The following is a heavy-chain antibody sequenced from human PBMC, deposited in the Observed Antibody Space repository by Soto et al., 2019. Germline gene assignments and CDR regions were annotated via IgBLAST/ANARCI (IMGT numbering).Heavy chain of an antibody. J-gene: IGHJ5*02. D-gene: IGHD3-3*01. CDR3: ARNSGYYTANWFDP. CDR1: GYTFTSYD. Sequence: ASVKVSCKASGYTFTSYDINWVRQATGQGLEWMGWMNPNSGNTGYAQKFQGRVTMTRNTSISTAYMELNSLRSEDTAVYYCARNSGYYTANWFDPWGQGTLVTVSS. V-gene: IGHV1-8*01. CDR2: MNPNSGNT.